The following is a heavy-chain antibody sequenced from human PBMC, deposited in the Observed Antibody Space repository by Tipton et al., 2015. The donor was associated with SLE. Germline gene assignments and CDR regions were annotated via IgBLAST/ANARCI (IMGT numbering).Heavy chain of an antibody. CDR2: IYYSGST. J-gene: IGHJ5*02. D-gene: IGHD2-15*01. V-gene: IGHV4-30-4*08. CDR1: GGSISSSSYY. CDR3: ARVSAGGYCSGGSCYSGSAGFNWFDP. Sequence: TLSLTCSVSGGSISSSSYYWSWIRQPPGKGLEWIGYIYYSGSTYYNPSLKSRVTISVDTSKNQFSLKLSSVTAADTAVYYCARVSAGGYCSGGSCYSGSAGFNWFDPWGQGTLVTVSS.